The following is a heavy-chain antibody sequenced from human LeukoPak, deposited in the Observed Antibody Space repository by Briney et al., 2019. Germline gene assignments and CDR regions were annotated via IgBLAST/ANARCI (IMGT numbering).Heavy chain of an antibody. CDR2: IYYSGST. Sequence: KPSETLSLTCTVSGGSISSGDYYWSWIRQPPGKGLEWIGYIYYSGSTYYNPSLKSRVTISVDTSKNQFSLKLSSVTAADTAVYYCASMTTVTTISYWGQGTLVTVSS. J-gene: IGHJ4*02. CDR1: GGSISSGDYY. D-gene: IGHD4-17*01. CDR3: ASMTTVTTISY. V-gene: IGHV4-30-4*01.